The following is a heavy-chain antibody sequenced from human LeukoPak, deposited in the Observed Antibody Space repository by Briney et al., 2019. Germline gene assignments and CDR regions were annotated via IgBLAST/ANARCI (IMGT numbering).Heavy chain of an antibody. Sequence: GGSLRLSCAASGFTVSGNYMSWVRQAPGKGLEWVSLISPTGGNTFYADSVKGRFTISRDNSKNTLYLEMNSLRAEDTAVYFCAKDIQCTYWGQGALVTVSS. CDR3: AKDIQCTY. CDR2: ISPTGGNT. CDR1: GFTVSGNY. V-gene: IGHV3-23*01. D-gene: IGHD2-8*01. J-gene: IGHJ4*02.